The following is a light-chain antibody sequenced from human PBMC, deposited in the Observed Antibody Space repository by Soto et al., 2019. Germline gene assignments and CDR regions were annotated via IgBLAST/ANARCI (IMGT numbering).Light chain of an antibody. CDR1: NIGSKS. CDR2: DDT. V-gene: IGLV3-21*02. CDR3: QVWDSSSDHCV. Sequence: SYELAQPPSVSVAPRQTASITCWGNNIGSKSVHWYQQKPGQAPVLVVCDDTDRPSGIPERFSGSNSGNTATLTISRVEAGDEADYYCQVWDSSSDHCVFGTGTKVTVL. J-gene: IGLJ1*01.